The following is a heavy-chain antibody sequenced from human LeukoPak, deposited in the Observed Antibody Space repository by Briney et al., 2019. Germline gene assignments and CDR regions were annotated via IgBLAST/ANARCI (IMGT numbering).Heavy chain of an antibody. CDR3: ARLKGHYFDY. CDR2: IYTSGST. J-gene: IGHJ4*02. Sequence: PSETLSLTCAVYGGSFSGYYWSWIRQPAGKGLEWIGRIYTSGSTYYNPSLKSRVTISVDTSKNQFSLKLSSVTAADTAVYYCARLKGHYFDYWGQGTLVTVSS. CDR1: GGSFSGYY. V-gene: IGHV4-59*10.